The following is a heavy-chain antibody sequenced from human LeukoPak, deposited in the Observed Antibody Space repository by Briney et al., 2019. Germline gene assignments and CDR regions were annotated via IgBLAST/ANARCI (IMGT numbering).Heavy chain of an antibody. CDR1: GFTVSSNY. Sequence: GGSLRLSCAASGFTVSSNYMSWVRQAPGKGLEWVSVIYSGGSTYYADSVKGRFTISRDNSKNTLYLQMNSLRAEDTAVYYCAAYDFWSGYSAGINYWGQGTLVTVSS. J-gene: IGHJ4*02. CDR3: AAYDFWSGYSAGINY. CDR2: IYSGGST. V-gene: IGHV3-53*01. D-gene: IGHD3-3*01.